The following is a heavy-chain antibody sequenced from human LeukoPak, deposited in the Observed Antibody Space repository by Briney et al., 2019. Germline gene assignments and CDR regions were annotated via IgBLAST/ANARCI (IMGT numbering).Heavy chain of an antibody. CDR1: GGSISSYY. V-gene: IGHV4-59*08. D-gene: IGHD6-13*01. CDR2: IYYSGST. Sequence: SETLSLTCTVSGGSISSYYWSWIRQPPGKGLEWIGYIYYSGSTNYNPSLKSRVTISVDTSKNQFSLKLSSVTAADTAVYYCARREAAAGFDYWGQGALVTVSS. J-gene: IGHJ4*02. CDR3: ARREAAAGFDY.